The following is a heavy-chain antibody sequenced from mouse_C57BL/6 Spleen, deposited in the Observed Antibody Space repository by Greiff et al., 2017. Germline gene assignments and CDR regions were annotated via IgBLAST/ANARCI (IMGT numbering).Heavy chain of an antibody. V-gene: IGHV1-69*01. D-gene: IGHD3-2*02. Sequence: VQLQQSGAELVMPGASVKLSCKASGYTFTSYWMHWVKQRPGQGLEWIGEIDPSDSYTNYNQKFKGKSTLTVDKSSSTAYMQLSSLTSEDSAVYYCARGSSGYLAYWGQGTLVTVSA. CDR1: GYTFTSYW. CDR2: IDPSDSYT. J-gene: IGHJ3*01. CDR3: ARGSSGYLAY.